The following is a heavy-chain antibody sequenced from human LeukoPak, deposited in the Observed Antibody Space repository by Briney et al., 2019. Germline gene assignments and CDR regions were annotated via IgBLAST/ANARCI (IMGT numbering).Heavy chain of an antibody. V-gene: IGHV1-69*05. CDR3: ARGAPISYYYYYMDV. Sequence: GASVKVSCKASGGTFSSYAISWVRQAPGQGLEWMGGIIPIFGTANYAQKFQGRVTITTDESTSTAYMELSSLRSEDTAVYYCARGAPISYYYYYMDVWGKGTTVTVSS. CDR1: GGTFSSYA. J-gene: IGHJ6*03. CDR2: IIPIFGTA.